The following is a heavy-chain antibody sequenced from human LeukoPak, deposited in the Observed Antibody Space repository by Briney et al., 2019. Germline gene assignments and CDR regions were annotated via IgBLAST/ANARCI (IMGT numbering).Heavy chain of an antibody. CDR1: GFAFSSYG. CDR2: ISYDGTNK. V-gene: IGHV3-30*19. CDR3: AKATGATVYNAFDI. J-gene: IGHJ3*02. Sequence: GGSLRLSCAASGFAFSSYGIHWVRQVPGKELEWVSFISYDGTNKYYTDSVKGRFTISRDNAKNMLYLQMNSLRAEDTAVYYCAKATGATVYNAFDIWGQGTMVTVSS. D-gene: IGHD1-26*01.